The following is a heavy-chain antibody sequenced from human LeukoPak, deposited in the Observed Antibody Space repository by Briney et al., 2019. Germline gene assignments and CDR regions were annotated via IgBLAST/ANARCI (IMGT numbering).Heavy chain of an antibody. Sequence: PGGSLRLSCAASGFTFSSYSMNWVRQAPGKGLEWVSYISSRSSNIYYADSVKGRFTISRDNAKNSLYLQMNSLRAEDTAVYYCASKYYYGSGSYYNVGPFDYWGQGTLVTVSS. CDR3: ASKYYYGSGSYYNVGPFDY. CDR1: GFTFSSYS. CDR2: ISSRSSNI. V-gene: IGHV3-48*01. J-gene: IGHJ4*02. D-gene: IGHD3-10*01.